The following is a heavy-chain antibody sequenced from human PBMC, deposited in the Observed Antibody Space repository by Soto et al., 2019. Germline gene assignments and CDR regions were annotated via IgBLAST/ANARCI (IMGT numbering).Heavy chain of an antibody. J-gene: IGHJ6*02. CDR3: AKPQTIFGVGEYYYYYGMDV. CDR2: ISGSGGST. V-gene: IGHV3-23*01. D-gene: IGHD3-3*01. Sequence: GGSLRLSCAASGFTFSSYAMSWVRQAPGKGLEWVSAISGSGGSTYYADSVKGRFTISRDNSKNTLYLQMNSLRAEDTAVYYCAKPQTIFGVGEYYYYYGMDVWGQGTTVTVSS. CDR1: GFTFSSYA.